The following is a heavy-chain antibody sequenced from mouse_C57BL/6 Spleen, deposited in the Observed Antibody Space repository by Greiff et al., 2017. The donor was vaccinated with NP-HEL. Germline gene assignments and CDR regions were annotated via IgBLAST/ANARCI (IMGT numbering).Heavy chain of an antibody. Sequence: EVQLVESGGGLVKPGGSLKLSCAASGFTFSDYGMHWVRQAPEKGLEWVAYISSGSSTIYYADTVKGRFTISRDNAKNTLFLQMTSLRSEDTAMYYCARGGWLLRWYFDVWGTGTTVTVSS. V-gene: IGHV5-17*01. CDR3: ARGGWLLRWYFDV. CDR1: GFTFSDYG. D-gene: IGHD2-3*01. CDR2: ISSGSSTI. J-gene: IGHJ1*03.